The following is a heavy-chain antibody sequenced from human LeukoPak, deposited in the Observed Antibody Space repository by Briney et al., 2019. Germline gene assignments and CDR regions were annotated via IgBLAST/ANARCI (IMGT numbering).Heavy chain of an antibody. J-gene: IGHJ4*02. CDR2: ISGSGGST. CDR1: GFTFSSYA. Sequence: GGSLRLSCAASGFTFSSYAMSWVRQAPGKGLEWVSAISGSGGSTYYAGSVKGRFTISRDNSKNTLYLQMNSLRAEDTAVYYCAKGRRNSGSRSGDDYWGQGTLVTVSS. V-gene: IGHV3-23*01. D-gene: IGHD1-26*01. CDR3: AKGRRNSGSRSGDDY.